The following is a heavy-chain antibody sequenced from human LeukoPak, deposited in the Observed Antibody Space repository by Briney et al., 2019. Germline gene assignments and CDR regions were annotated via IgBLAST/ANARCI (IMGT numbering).Heavy chain of an antibody. Sequence: GASVKVSCKASGFTFTSSAMQWVRQARGQRLEWIGWIVVGSGNTNYAQKFQERVTITRDMSTSTAYMELSSLRSEDTAAYYCAASAYSSSSGDYWGQGTLVTVSS. CDR1: GFTFTSSA. CDR3: AASAYSSSSGDY. CDR2: IVVGSGNT. D-gene: IGHD6-6*01. V-gene: IGHV1-58*02. J-gene: IGHJ4*02.